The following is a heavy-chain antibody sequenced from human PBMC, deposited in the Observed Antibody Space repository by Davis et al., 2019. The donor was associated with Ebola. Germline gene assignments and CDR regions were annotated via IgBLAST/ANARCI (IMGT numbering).Heavy chain of an antibody. V-gene: IGHV3-48*02. CDR2: ISSSSSTI. CDR1: GFAFSGYG. D-gene: IGHD3-3*01. Sequence: GESLKISCAASGFAFSGYGMNWVRQAPGKGLEWVSYISSSSSTIYYADSVKGRFTISRDNAKNSLYLQMNSLRDEDTAVYYCARGGYDWGQGTLVTVSS. CDR3: ARGGYD. J-gene: IGHJ4*02.